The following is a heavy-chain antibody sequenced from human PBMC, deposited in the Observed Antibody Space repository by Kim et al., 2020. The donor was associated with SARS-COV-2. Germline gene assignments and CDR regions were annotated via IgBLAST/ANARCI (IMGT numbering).Heavy chain of an antibody. Sequence: ASVKVSCKTSGYIFTDYYIHWVRQAPGQGLEWMGWINPNGVATNYAQKFQGRFTVTRDTSISTAYMDLSRLTSDDTAVYFCSREDTYSNSLALWGQGTLVTVSS. CDR3: SREDTYSNSLAL. V-gene: IGHV1-2*02. CDR2: INPNGVAT. D-gene: IGHD6-13*01. CDR1: GYIFTDYY. J-gene: IGHJ4*02.